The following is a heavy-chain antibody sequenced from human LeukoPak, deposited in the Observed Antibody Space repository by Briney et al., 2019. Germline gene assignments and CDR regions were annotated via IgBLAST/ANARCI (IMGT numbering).Heavy chain of an antibody. Sequence: PGGSLRLSCAASGFTFSSYGTHWVRQAPGKGLEWVAVIWYDGSNKYYADSVKGRFTISRDNSKNTLYLQMNSLRAEDTAVYYCAKSGSYGYSYFDYWGQGTLVTVSS. V-gene: IGHV3-33*06. CDR2: IWYDGSNK. CDR3: AKSGSYGYSYFDY. CDR1: GFTFSSYG. J-gene: IGHJ4*02. D-gene: IGHD5-18*01.